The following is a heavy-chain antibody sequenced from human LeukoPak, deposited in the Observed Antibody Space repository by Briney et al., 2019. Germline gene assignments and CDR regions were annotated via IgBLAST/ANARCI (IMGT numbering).Heavy chain of an antibody. V-gene: IGHV3-30*18. Sequence: GGSLRLSCAASGFTFSSYGMHWVRQAPGKGLEWVAVISYDGSNKYYADSVKGRFTISRDNSKNTLYLQMNSLRAEDTAVYYCAKDQSGAHDYWGQGNLVTVSS. D-gene: IGHD1-26*01. J-gene: IGHJ4*02. CDR3: AKDQSGAHDY. CDR1: GFTFSSYG. CDR2: ISYDGSNK.